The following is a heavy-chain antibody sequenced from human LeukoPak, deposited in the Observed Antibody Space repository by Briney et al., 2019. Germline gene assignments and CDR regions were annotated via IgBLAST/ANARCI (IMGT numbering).Heavy chain of an antibody. CDR3: ASGPPFLKYFEY. V-gene: IGHV3-23*01. Sequence: GGSLRLSCAASGFTVSSNYMSWVRQAPGKGLEWVSTISVGAEYIFYADSVKGRFTISRDDSNNVLYLQMHSLRAEDTALYYCASGPPFLKYFEYWGQGTLVTVSS. J-gene: IGHJ4*02. CDR1: GFTVSSNY. CDR2: ISVGAEYI. D-gene: IGHD3-3*01.